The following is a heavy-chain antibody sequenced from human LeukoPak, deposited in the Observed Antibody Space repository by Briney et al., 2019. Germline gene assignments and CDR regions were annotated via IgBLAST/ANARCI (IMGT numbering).Heavy chain of an antibody. CDR3: ARGLLFSWFDP. D-gene: IGHD2-21*02. Sequence: PSATLSLTCTVSGGSISSGGYYWSWIRQHPGKGLEWIGYIYYSGSAYYNPSLKSRVTISVDTSKNQFSLKLSSVTAADTAVYYCARGLLFSWFDPWGQGTLVTVSS. V-gene: IGHV4-31*03. CDR2: IYYSGSA. CDR1: GGSISSGGYY. J-gene: IGHJ5*02.